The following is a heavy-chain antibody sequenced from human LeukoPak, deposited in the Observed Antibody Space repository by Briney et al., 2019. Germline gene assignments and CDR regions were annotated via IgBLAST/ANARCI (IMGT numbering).Heavy chain of an antibody. Sequence: SETLSLTCTVSGGSLSSDYWSWIRQPPGKGLGWIGYIYYSGSTNYNPSLKSRVTISVDTSKNQFSLKLSSVTAADTAVYYCARGYYGSGSALAFDIWGQGTMVTVSS. J-gene: IGHJ3*02. CDR3: ARGYYGSGSALAFDI. CDR2: IYYSGST. D-gene: IGHD3-10*01. CDR1: GGSLSSDY. V-gene: IGHV4-59*01.